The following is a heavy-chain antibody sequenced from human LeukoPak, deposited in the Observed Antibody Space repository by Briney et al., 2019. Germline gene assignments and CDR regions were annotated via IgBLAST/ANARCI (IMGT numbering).Heavy chain of an antibody. D-gene: IGHD3-22*01. Sequence: GGSLRLSCAASGFTFSSYSMNWVRQAPGKGLEWVSSISSSSSYIYYADSVKGRSTISRDNAKNSLYLQMNSLRAEDTAVYYCARGDMIVVVITNSDAFDIWGQGTMVTVSS. CDR2: ISSSSSYI. J-gene: IGHJ3*02. V-gene: IGHV3-21*01. CDR1: GFTFSSYS. CDR3: ARGDMIVVVITNSDAFDI.